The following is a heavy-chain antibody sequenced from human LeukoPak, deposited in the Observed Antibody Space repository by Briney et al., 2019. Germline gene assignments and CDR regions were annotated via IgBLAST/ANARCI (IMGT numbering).Heavy chain of an antibody. CDR1: GGSISSSSYY. V-gene: IGHV4-39*07. D-gene: IGHD3-9*01. CDR3: AKEAKYYDILIGYYRSFYYFDY. Sequence: SETLSLTCTVSGGSISSSSYYWGWIRQPPGKGLECIGRIYISGSTNYNPSLKSRVTISVDTSKNQFSLDLTSVTAADTAVYYCAKEAKYYDILIGYYRSFYYFDYWGQGTLVTVSS. J-gene: IGHJ4*02. CDR2: IYISGST.